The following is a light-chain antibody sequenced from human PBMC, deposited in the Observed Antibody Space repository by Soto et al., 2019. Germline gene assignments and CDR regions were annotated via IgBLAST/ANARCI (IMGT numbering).Light chain of an antibody. V-gene: IGKV3-15*01. CDR3: QQYENWMT. CDR1: QSVSSN. Sequence: EIVLTQSPATLSVSPGERATLSCRASQSVSSNLAWFQQKPGQAPRLLIYGASTRATGIPGRFSGSGSGTEFTLTSSSLQSEDSAIYYCQQYENWMTFGQGTRLEIQ. J-gene: IGKJ5*01. CDR2: GAS.